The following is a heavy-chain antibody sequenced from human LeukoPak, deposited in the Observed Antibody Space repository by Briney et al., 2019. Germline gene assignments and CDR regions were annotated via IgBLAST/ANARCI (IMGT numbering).Heavy chain of an antibody. J-gene: IGHJ5*02. CDR1: GYSFPNYW. Sequence: GESLKISCKGSGYSFPNYWIGWVRQMLGKGLEWMGIIYPGDSDTKYSPSFQGQVTISADKSISTAYLQWSSLKASDTAMYYCARGTTIRGNWFDPWGQGTLVTVSS. V-gene: IGHV5-51*01. D-gene: IGHD3-10*01. CDR3: ARGTTIRGNWFDP. CDR2: IYPGDSDT.